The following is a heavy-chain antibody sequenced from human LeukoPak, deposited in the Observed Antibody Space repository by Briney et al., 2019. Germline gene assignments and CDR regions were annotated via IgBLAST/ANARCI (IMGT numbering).Heavy chain of an antibody. CDR2: ISSSSSYI. CDR1: GFTFSSYS. J-gene: IGHJ4*02. V-gene: IGHV3-21*01. Sequence: PGGSLRLSCAASGFTFSSYSMNWVRQAPGKGLEWVSSISSSSSYIYYADSVKGRFTISRDNAKNSLYLQMNSLRAEDTAVYYCARGRYGDYGGSPDFDYWGQGTLVTVSS. D-gene: IGHD4-17*01. CDR3: ARGRYGDYGGSPDFDY.